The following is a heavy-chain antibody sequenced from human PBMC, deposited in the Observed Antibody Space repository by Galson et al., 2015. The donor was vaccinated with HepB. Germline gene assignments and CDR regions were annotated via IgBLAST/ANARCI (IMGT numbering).Heavy chain of an antibody. CDR3: ASDCDGSGSIYNMIGY. V-gene: IGHV3-30*04. D-gene: IGHD3-10*01. J-gene: IGHJ4*02. CDR1: GFTFSRHA. CDR2: ISHDEKNK. Sequence: SLRLSCAASGFTFSRHAFHWVRQAPGKGLEWVALISHDEKNKYYEDSVRGRFSISRDNSRDTGYLQVNSLRDEDTAVYYCASDCDGSGSIYNMIGYWGQGTLVTVSS.